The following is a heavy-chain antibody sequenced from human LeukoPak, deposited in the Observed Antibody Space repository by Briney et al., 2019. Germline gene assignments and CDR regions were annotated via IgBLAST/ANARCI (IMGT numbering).Heavy chain of an antibody. Sequence: GGSLRLSCAASGFTFDDYGMSWVRQAPGEGLEWVSGINWNGGSTGYADSVKGRFTISRDNAKNSLYVQMNSLRAEDTALYYCAREGTANNMVPAAILGAYYYGMDVWGQGTTVTVSS. CDR1: GFTFDDYG. CDR2: INWNGGST. J-gene: IGHJ6*02. V-gene: IGHV3-20*04. D-gene: IGHD2-2*01. CDR3: AREGTANNMVPAAILGAYYYGMDV.